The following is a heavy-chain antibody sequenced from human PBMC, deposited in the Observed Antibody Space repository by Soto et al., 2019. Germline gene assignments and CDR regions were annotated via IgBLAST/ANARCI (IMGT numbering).Heavy chain of an antibody. V-gene: IGHV1-69*13. Sequence: GASVKVSCKASGGTFSSYAISWVRQAPGQGLEWMGGIIPIFGTANYAQKFQGRVTITADESTSTAYMELSSLRSEDTAVYYCARDSGYCSGGSCYTPSFDYWGQGTLVTVSS. CDR2: IIPIFGTA. CDR1: GGTFSSYA. J-gene: IGHJ4*02. CDR3: ARDSGYCSGGSCYTPSFDY. D-gene: IGHD2-15*01.